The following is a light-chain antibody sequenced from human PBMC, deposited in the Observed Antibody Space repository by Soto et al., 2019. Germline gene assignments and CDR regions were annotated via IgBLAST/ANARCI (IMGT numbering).Light chain of an antibody. V-gene: IGLV2-14*01. Sequence: SVLTQPASVSGSPGQSITISCTGTSSDVGGYNYVSWYQQHPGKAPKLMIYEVSNRPSGVSNRFSGSKSGNTASLTISGLQADDEADYYCQSYESSSLSGFVFGSGTKVTVL. J-gene: IGLJ1*01. CDR2: EVS. CDR1: SSDVGGYNY. CDR3: QSYESSSLSGFV.